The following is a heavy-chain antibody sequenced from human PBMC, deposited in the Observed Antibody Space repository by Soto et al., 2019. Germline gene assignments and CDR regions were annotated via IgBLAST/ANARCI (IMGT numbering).Heavy chain of an antibody. D-gene: IGHD2-15*01. CDR2: IYYTGST. J-gene: IGHJ5*01. Sequence: PSETLFLTCSVAGGSISSYYWNWIRQHPGKGLEWIGYIYYTGSTYYNPSLKSRVTISVDTSKNQFSLKLSSVTAADTAVYYCAGARLKLRGVDPWGQGTLVTVSS. V-gene: IGHV4-59*12. CDR1: GGSISSYY. CDR3: AGARLKLRGVDP.